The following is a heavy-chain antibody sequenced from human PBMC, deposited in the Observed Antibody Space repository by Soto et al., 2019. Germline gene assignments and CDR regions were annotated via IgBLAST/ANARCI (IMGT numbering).Heavy chain of an antibody. D-gene: IGHD5-18*01. V-gene: IGHV4-4*07. Sequence: SETLSLTCTVSGGSISSYYWSWIRQPAGKGLEWIGRIYTSGITNYNPSLKSRVTMSVDTSKNQFSLKLSSVTAADTAVYYCERDPFRGYSSGYSEDAGMDVLGQGTTVTLFS. J-gene: IGHJ6*02. CDR2: IYTSGIT. CDR1: GGSISSYY. CDR3: ERDPFRGYSSGYSEDAGMDV.